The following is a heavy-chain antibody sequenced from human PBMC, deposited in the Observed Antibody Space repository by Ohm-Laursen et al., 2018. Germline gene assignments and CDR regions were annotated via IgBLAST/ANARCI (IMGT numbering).Heavy chain of an antibody. Sequence: GTLSLTCTVSGDSISSYYWSWIRQPAGKGLGWIGRIYTSGRTNYNPSLKSRVTMSVDTSKNQFPLKLSSVTAADTAVYYCAGRGYWGQGTLVTVSS. CDR3: AGRGY. J-gene: IGHJ4*02. CDR1: GDSISSYY. CDR2: IYTSGRT. V-gene: IGHV4-4*07.